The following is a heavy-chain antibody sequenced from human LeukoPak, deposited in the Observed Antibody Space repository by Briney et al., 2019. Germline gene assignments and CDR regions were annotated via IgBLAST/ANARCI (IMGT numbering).Heavy chain of an antibody. Sequence: SETLSLTCTISGGSISCYYWSWIRQAPGKGLEWMGNIYYSGSTNYNPSLESRVTISVETSKHQFYLKLSSVTAADTAVYYCARSVCPGINGSGSSCHWFDPWGQGTLVTVSS. J-gene: IGHJ5*02. CDR1: GGSISCYY. CDR3: ARSVCPGINGSGSSCHWFDP. CDR2: IYYSGST. D-gene: IGHD3-10*01. V-gene: IGHV4-59*08.